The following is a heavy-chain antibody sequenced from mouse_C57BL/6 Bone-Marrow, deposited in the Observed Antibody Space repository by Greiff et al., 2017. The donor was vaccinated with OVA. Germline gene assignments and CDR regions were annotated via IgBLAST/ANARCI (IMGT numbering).Heavy chain of an antibody. J-gene: IGHJ3*01. D-gene: IGHD1-1*01. CDR1: GFTFSDYY. CDR3: ARGRVYGSIFAY. CDR2: ISNGGGST. V-gene: IGHV5-12*01. Sequence: EVQGVESGGGLVQPGGSLKLSCAASGFTFSDYYMYWVRQTPEKRLEWVAYISNGGGSTYYPDTVKGRFTISRDNAKNTLYLQMSRLKSEDTAMYYCARGRVYGSIFAYWGQGTLVTVSA.